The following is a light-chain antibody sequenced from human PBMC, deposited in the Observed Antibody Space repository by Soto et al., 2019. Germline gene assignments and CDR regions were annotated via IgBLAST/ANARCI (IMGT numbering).Light chain of an antibody. CDR3: SSYTSSRAYV. V-gene: IGLV2-14*01. Sequence: QSVLTQPRSVSGSPGQSGTLSCTGTSSDVGGYHYVSWYQQQSGKAPKLMIHEVSNRPSGVSSRFSGSKSGNTASLTISGLQAEDEADYYCSSYTSSRAYVFGIGTKLTVL. CDR1: SSDVGGYHY. J-gene: IGLJ1*01. CDR2: EVS.